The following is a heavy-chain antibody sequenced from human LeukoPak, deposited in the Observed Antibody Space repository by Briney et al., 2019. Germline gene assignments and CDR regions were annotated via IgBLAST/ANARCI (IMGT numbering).Heavy chain of an antibody. D-gene: IGHD5-12*01. Sequence: GASVRVSCKASGYTFTSYYMHWVRQAPGQGLEWMGIINPSGGSTSYAQKFQGRVTMTRDTSISTAYMELSRLRFDDTAVYYCARRGSGYDSPNDAFDIWGQGTMVTVSS. CDR3: ARRGSGYDSPNDAFDI. J-gene: IGHJ3*02. CDR1: GYTFTSYY. CDR2: INPSGGST. V-gene: IGHV1-46*01.